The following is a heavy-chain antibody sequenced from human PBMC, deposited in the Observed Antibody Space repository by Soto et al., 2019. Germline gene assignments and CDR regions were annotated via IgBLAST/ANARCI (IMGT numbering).Heavy chain of an antibody. CDR3: ARHPYDYGDWLGAC. CDR2: IYYSGST. Sequence: QLQLQESGPGLVKPTETLSLTSTVPGGSISSSIYYWGGIRQHPGKGLEWIGSIYYSGSTYYNPSLKSRVTISVDTSKNQFSLKLSAVTAADTAVYYCARHPYDYGDWLGACWGQGTLVTVSS. J-gene: IGHJ4*02. CDR1: GGSISSSIYY. V-gene: IGHV4-39*01. D-gene: IGHD4-17*01.